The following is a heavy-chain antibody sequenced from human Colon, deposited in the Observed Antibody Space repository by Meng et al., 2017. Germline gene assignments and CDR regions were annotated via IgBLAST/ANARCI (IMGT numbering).Heavy chain of an antibody. J-gene: IGHJ5*02. Sequence: QVHLVQSRAEGRKPGASIDVSCKASGYSVIDSGISWVRQAPGQGLEWMGWVSVFNGVTNYAQKFRGRVTMTAVTSTATAYMELRILTSDDTAVYYCARTPFASSAGTIGNWFDPWGQGTLVTVSS. D-gene: IGHD1-7*01. CDR1: GYSVIDSG. CDR3: ARTPFASSAGTIGNWFDP. CDR2: VSVFNGVT. V-gene: IGHV1-18*01.